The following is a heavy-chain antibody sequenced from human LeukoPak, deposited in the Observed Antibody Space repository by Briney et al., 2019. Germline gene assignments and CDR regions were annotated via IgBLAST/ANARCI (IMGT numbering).Heavy chain of an antibody. CDR2: INHSGST. CDR3: ARGVKMTTGALRYYYYMDV. V-gene: IGHV4-34*01. D-gene: IGHD4-17*01. CDR1: GGSFSGYY. Sequence: SETLSLTCAVYGGSFSGYYWSWIRQPPGKGLEWIGEINHSGSTNYNPSLKSRVTISVDTSKNQFSLKLSSVTAADTAVYYCARGVKMTTGALRYYYYMDVWGKGTTVTVSS. J-gene: IGHJ6*03.